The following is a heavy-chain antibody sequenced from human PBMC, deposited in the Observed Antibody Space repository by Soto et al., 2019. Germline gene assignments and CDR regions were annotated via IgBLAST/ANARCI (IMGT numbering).Heavy chain of an antibody. CDR1: GFTISGYW. V-gene: IGHV3-74*01. CDR2: INSDGSST. J-gene: IGHJ6*03. Sequence: EVQLVESGGGLVQPGGSLRLSCAASGFTISGYWMHWVRHAPGKRLVWVSRINSDGSSTGYADSVKGRFTISRDNAKNTLYLQMNSLRAEDTAVYYCSRAPMSVRCMDVWGKGTTVTVSS. CDR3: SRAPMSVRCMDV. D-gene: IGHD3-22*01.